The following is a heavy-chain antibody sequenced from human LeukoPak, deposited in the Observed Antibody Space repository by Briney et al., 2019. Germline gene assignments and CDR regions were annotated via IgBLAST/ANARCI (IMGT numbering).Heavy chain of an antibody. J-gene: IGHJ6*03. CDR1: GFTFSSYG. Sequence: PGGPLRLSCAVSGFTFSSYGMHWVRQAPGKGLEWVAVISYDGSNKYYADSVKGRFTISRDKSKNTLYLQMNSLRAEDTAVYYCAKDSYYYGSRGYYPSYYYYYMDVWGKGTTVTVSS. CDR3: AKDSYYYGSRGYYPSYYYYYMDV. CDR2: ISYDGSNK. D-gene: IGHD3-22*01. V-gene: IGHV3-30*18.